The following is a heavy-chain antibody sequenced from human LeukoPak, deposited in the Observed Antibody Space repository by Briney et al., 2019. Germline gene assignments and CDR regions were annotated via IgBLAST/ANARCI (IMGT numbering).Heavy chain of an antibody. D-gene: IGHD3-10*01. CDR1: GGSISSGGYS. J-gene: IGHJ5*02. V-gene: IGHV4-30-2*01. CDR3: ARGYGSGPAFDP. Sequence: SETLSLTCAVSGGSISSGGYSWSWIRQPPGKGLEWIGYIYHSGSTYYNPSLKSRVTISVDRSKNQFSLKLSSVTAADTAVYYCARGYGSGPAFDPWGQGTLVTVSS. CDR2: IYHSGST.